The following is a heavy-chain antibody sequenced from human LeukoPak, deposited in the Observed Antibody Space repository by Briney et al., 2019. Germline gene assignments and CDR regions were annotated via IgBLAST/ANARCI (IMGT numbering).Heavy chain of an antibody. CDR2: INHSGST. J-gene: IGHJ4*02. D-gene: IGHD2-8*01. CDR3: ARGRSNGWFY. CDR1: GGSISSTSYY. V-gene: IGHV4-39*07. Sequence: SETLSLTCIVSGGSISSTSYYWSWIRQPPGKGLEWIGEINHSGSTNYNPSLKSRVTISVDTSKNQFSLKLSSVTAADTAVYYCARGRSNGWFYWGQGTLVTVSS.